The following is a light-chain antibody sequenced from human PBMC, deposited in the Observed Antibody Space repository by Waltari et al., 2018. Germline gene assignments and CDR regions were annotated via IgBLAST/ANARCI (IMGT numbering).Light chain of an antibody. CDR2: ADS. CDR3: QQFSIYPIT. CDR1: QGIGSS. V-gene: IGKV1-9*01. J-gene: IGKJ4*01. Sequence: DIQLTQSPSFLSASVGDRVTITCRASQGIGSSLTWYELKEGKAPILLIYADSTLQAEVPTRVSASGYGAEVTLTISSVRAEDFAIYYCQQFSIYPITFGGGTKVEVK.